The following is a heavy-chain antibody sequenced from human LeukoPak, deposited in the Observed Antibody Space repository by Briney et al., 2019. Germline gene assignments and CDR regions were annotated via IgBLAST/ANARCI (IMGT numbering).Heavy chain of an antibody. Sequence: SETLSLTCAVSGGSISSSNWWSWVRQPPGKGLEWIGEIYHSGSTNYNPSLKSRVTISVDTSKNQFSLKLSSVTAADTAVYYCARAITIFGHEGYFDYWGQGTLVTVSS. J-gene: IGHJ4*02. D-gene: IGHD3-3*01. CDR1: GGSISSSNW. CDR2: IYHSGST. V-gene: IGHV4-4*02. CDR3: ARAITIFGHEGYFDY.